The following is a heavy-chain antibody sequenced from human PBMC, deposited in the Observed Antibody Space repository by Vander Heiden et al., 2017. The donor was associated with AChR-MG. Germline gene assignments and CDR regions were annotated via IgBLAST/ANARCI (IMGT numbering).Heavy chain of an antibody. CDR3: ARHQRIYYDVPPGYNWFDP. CDR2: IYYSGSN. Sequence: QLQLQESGPGLVKTSETLSLTCTVSDCSISSTSYYWCLIRQPPGKGLGWIGSIYYSGSNYYNPSLKGRVTISVDTSKNQFSLNLSSVTAADTAVYYCARHQRIYYDVPPGYNWFDPWGQGTLVTVSS. CDR1: DCSISSTSYY. J-gene: IGHJ5*02. V-gene: IGHV4-39*01. D-gene: IGHD3-22*01.